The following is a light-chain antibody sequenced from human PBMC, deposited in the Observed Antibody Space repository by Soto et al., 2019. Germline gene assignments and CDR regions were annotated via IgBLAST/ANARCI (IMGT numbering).Light chain of an antibody. Sequence: AIQVTQSPSSLSASVGDRVIITCRASQDIRKNLGWYQQKPGKAPKLLIYAASSLQSGVPPRFSGSGSGTDFTLSISSLQPDDFATYYCQQYVTAFRTFGQGTKVDSK. CDR1: QDIRKN. V-gene: IGKV1-6*01. J-gene: IGKJ1*01. CDR2: AAS. CDR3: QQYVTAFRT.